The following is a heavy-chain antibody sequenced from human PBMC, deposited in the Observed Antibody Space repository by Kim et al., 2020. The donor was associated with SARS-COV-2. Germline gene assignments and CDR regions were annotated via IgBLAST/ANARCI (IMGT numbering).Heavy chain of an antibody. J-gene: IGHJ4*02. Sequence: PSLRSRVTIAVDTSKNQFSLKLSSVTDADTAVYYCARQSDSSGYYWVVGYWGQGTLVTVSS. CDR3: ARQSDSSGYYWVVGY. V-gene: IGHV4-39*01. D-gene: IGHD3-22*01.